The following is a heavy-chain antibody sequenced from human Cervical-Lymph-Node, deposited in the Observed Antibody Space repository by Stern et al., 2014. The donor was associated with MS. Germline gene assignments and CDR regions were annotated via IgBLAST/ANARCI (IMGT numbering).Heavy chain of an antibody. Sequence: EDQLVESGGTLVQPGGSLRLSCAASGFTFSSYAMSWVRQAPGKGLEWVSVISGSDGSTFYADSVKGRFTISRDNSKNTLFLQMNSLIAEDTAVYYCAKVYGSGPFDYWGQGTLVTVSS. V-gene: IGHV3-23*04. CDR1: GFTFSSYA. D-gene: IGHD6-19*01. CDR2: ISGSDGST. CDR3: AKVYGSGPFDY. J-gene: IGHJ4*02.